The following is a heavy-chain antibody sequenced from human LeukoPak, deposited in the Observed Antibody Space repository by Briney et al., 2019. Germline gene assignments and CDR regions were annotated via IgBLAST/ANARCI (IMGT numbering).Heavy chain of an antibody. CDR2: ISWNSGSI. Sequence: GRSLRLSCAASGFTFDDYAMHWVRQAPGKGLEWVSGISWNSGSIGYADSVKGRSTTSRDNAKNSLYLQMNSLRAEDTAVYYCAKYVPMVRGVPDYWGQGTLVTVSS. CDR1: GFTFDDYA. D-gene: IGHD3-10*01. V-gene: IGHV3-9*01. J-gene: IGHJ4*02. CDR3: AKYVPMVRGVPDY.